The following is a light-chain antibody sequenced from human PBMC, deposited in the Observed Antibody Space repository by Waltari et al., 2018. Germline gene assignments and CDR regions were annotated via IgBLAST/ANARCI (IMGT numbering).Light chain of an antibody. V-gene: IGLV1-40*01. CDR2: GNN. J-gene: IGLJ3*02. CDR1: SSNTGAGFP. CDR3: QSYGSDWV. Sequence: QSVLTQPPSVSGAPGQRVTISCNGSSSNTGAGFPVHWYQQLPGTAPKLLIYGNNNRPSGVPDRFSGSKSGTSASLAITGLQAEDEADYYCQSYGSDWVFGGGTKLTVL.